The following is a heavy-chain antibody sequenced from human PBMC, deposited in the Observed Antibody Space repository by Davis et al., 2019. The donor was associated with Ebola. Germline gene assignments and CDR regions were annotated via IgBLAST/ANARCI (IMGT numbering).Heavy chain of an antibody. Sequence: SQTLSLTCAVYGGSFSGYSWSWIRQPPGKGLEWIGEINHSGSTNYNTSLKSRVTISVDTSKNQFSLKLSSVTAADTAVYYCAGFWSGYYGAWVYYYMDVWGKGTTVTVSS. J-gene: IGHJ6*03. CDR3: AGFWSGYYGAWVYYYMDV. CDR2: INHSGST. D-gene: IGHD3-3*01. V-gene: IGHV4-34*01. CDR1: GGSFSGYS.